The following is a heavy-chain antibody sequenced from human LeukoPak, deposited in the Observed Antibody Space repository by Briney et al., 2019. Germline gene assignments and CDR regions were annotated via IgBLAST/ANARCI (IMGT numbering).Heavy chain of an antibody. V-gene: IGHV4-39*01. CDR1: GGSISSSNYW. CDR3: ARHFVPVHSAGSGNWFDP. J-gene: IGHJ5*02. CDR2: IYHSGSS. Sequence: SDTLSLTCTVAGGSISSSNYWWGWIRQPPGKGLEWIGLIYHSGSSYYNPSLKSRGTVSVDTSSNQFSLKLNSVTATDTAVYYCARHFVPVHSAGSGNWFDPRGQGIMVTVSS. D-gene: IGHD2-21*01.